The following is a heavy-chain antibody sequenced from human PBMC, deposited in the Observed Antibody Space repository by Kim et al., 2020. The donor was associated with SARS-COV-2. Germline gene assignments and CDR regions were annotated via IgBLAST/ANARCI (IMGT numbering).Heavy chain of an antibody. J-gene: IGHJ3*02. Sequence: YNPSLKRLVTISVDTSKNQFSRKLSSVTAADTAVYYCARDFGGAIDAFDIWGQGTMVTVSS. V-gene: IGHV4-39*07. CDR3: ARDFGGAIDAFDI. D-gene: IGHD3-16*01.